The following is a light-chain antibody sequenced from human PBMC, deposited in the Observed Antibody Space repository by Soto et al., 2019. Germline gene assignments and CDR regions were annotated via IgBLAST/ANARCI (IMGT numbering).Light chain of an antibody. J-gene: IGKJ1*01. V-gene: IGKV3-15*01. CDR1: QSVSSN. Sequence: EIVMTQSPATLSVSPGEGATLSCRASQSVSSNLAWYQQKPGQAPRLLIYAASTRATGIPARFSGSGSGTEFTLTISSPQPEDFAVYYCQHYNYWPPWTFGQGTKVEIK. CDR2: AAS. CDR3: QHYNYWPPWT.